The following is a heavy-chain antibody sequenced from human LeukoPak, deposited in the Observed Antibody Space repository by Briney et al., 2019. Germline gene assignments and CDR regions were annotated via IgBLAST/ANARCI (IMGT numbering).Heavy chain of an antibody. D-gene: IGHD3-22*01. CDR3: TRAPPGMTMMTDY. CDR1: GYTFTNYH. Sequence: ASVTVSCTASGYTFTNYHIAWVRQAPGQGLEWMGWVSTNDGNTVYAQRLQGRVTMTTDTSTSVAYMELRSLTSDDTAVYYCTRAPPGMTMMTDYWGQGTLVTVSS. J-gene: IGHJ4*02. CDR2: VSTNDGNT. V-gene: IGHV1-18*01.